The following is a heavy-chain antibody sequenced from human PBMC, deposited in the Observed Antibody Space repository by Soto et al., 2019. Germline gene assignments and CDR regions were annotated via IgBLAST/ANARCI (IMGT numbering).Heavy chain of an antibody. D-gene: IGHD2-2*01. CDR3: ARDLGYCGRTSCFGDYYVMDV. Sequence: GGSLRLSCAASGFTFSTYTMNWVRQAPGKGLEWVSSISSSGIYIYYADSLKGRFTISRDNAKNSLYLQMNILRAEDTAVYYCARDLGYCGRTSCFGDYYVMDVWGQGTTVTVSS. J-gene: IGHJ6*02. CDR1: GFTFSTYT. CDR2: ISSSGIYI. V-gene: IGHV3-21*01.